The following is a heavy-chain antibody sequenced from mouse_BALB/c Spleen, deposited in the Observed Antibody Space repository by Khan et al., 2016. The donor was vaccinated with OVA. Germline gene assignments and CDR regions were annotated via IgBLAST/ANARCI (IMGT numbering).Heavy chain of an antibody. V-gene: IGHV2-2*01. CDR1: GFSLSTYG. J-gene: IGHJ3*01. D-gene: IGHD2-14*01. CDR3: ARDSHMYDFTY. CDR2: IRSGGST. Sequence: QVQLKQSGPGLVQPSQSLSITCTVSGFSLSTYGIHWIRQSQGKGLEWLGVIRSGGSTDYNGAFISRLNITKDNSKSQVFFKMNSLQADDTAIYYCARDSHMYDFTYGGQGTLVTVSA.